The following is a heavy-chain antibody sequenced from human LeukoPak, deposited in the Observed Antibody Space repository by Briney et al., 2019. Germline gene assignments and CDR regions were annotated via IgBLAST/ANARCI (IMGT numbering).Heavy chain of an antibody. V-gene: IGHV3-7*01. CDR3: ARLREIPVFGVVTKSTSYFDY. CDR2: IKQDRSEK. J-gene: IGHJ4*02. D-gene: IGHD3-3*01. Sequence: GGSLRLSCAASGFTFSRAWMNWVRQAPGKGLELVANIKQDRSEKYYVDSVKGRFTISRDNAKNSLYLQMNSLRAEDTAVYYCARLREIPVFGVVTKSTSYFDYWGQGTLVTVSS. CDR1: GFTFSRAW.